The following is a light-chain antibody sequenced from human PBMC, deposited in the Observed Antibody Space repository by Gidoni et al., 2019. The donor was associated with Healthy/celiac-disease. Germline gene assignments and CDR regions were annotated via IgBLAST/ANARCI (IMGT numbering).Light chain of an antibody. V-gene: IGKV1-5*03. CDR2: KSS. J-gene: IGKJ1*01. CDR1: QSIGSW. CDR3: HHNNSLWT. Sequence: DIQMTPSPSTLSASVGDRVNSTCRASQSIGSWLAWYQQKPGKAPNLLIYKSSNLEDGVPSRFSGSGSGTQFTLCISSLQPDDFATYHCHHNNSLWTFGQGTKVEI.